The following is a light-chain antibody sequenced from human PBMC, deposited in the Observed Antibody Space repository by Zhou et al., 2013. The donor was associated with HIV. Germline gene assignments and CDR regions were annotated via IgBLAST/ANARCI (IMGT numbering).Light chain of an antibody. CDR1: QSLAHRDGSHY. J-gene: IGKJ1*01. CDR3: MQATHLPRT. Sequence: DIVMTQTPLSSPVTVGQAASISCKASQSLAHRDGSHYVSWYHQGPGQPPRLLIYGGSERLAGVPDRFSGSGAGTNFTLKISRVESEDAGIYYCMQATHLPRTFGQGTKVEVK. CDR2: GGS. V-gene: IGKV2-24*01.